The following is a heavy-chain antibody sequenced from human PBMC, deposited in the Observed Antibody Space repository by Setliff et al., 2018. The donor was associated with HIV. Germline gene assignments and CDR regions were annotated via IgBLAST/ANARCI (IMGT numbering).Heavy chain of an antibody. D-gene: IGHD4-4*01. CDR2: IKQDGNEK. V-gene: IGHV3-7*01. J-gene: IGHJ4*02. Sequence: GGSLRLSCAASGFTFSKYWMSWVCQAPGKGLEWVANIKQDGNEKYYVDSVKGRFTISRDNAKNSLYLQMNSLRAEDTAVYYCTRHSTDPWSLLDYWGQGTLVTVSS. CDR1: GFTFSKYW. CDR3: TRHSTDPWSLLDY.